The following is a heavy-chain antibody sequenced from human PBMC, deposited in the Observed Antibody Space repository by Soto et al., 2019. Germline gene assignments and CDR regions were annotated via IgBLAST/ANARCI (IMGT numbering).Heavy chain of an antibody. Sequence: ASVKVSCKVSGYTLTELSMHWVRQAPGKGLEWMGGFDPEDGETIYAQRFQGRVTMTEDTSTDTAYMELSRLRSDDTAVYYCARESVVVVAATSHYYYYGMDVWGQGTTVTVSS. CDR1: GYTLTELS. V-gene: IGHV1-24*01. CDR3: ARESVVVVAATSHYYYYGMDV. CDR2: FDPEDGET. J-gene: IGHJ6*02. D-gene: IGHD2-15*01.